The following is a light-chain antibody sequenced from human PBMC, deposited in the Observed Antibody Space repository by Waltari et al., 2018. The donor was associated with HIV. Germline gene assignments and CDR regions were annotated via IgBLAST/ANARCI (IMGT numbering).Light chain of an antibody. CDR1: NSDIGKYNL. J-gene: IGLJ1*01. V-gene: IGLV2-23*02. Sequence: QSALTQPASVSGSPGQSITISCTGTNSDIGKYNLVYWYQQHPGKVPKVLIFVVTTLPSGISHRFSGSKSDNTASLTISGLQAEDEADYYCSSYATGNTYVFGTGTSVTVL. CDR2: VVT. CDR3: SSYATGNTYV.